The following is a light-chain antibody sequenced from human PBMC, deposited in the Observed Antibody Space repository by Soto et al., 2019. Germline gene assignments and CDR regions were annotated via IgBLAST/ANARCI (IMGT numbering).Light chain of an antibody. J-gene: IGKJ5*01. CDR1: QTITND. Sequence: EIVLTQSPGTLSLSPGERVTLSCRASQTITNDYLAWYQQKPGQTPRLLIYAASTRATGVPARFSGSGSGTEFTLTISSLQSEDFATYYCQHADSFPLITLGQGTRLEIK. CDR2: AAS. CDR3: QHADSFPLIT. V-gene: IGKV3-15*01.